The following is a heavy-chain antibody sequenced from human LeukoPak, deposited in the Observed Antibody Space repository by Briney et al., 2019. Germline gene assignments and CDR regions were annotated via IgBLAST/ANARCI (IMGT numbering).Heavy chain of an antibody. D-gene: IGHD3-22*01. CDR1: GFTFTSYA. V-gene: IGHV3-30*04. J-gene: IGHJ4*02. CDR3: VAYYYDSSGYYHDY. Sequence: GGSLRLSCAASGFTFTSYAMHWVRQAPGKGLEWVAVISYDGSNKYYADSVKGRFTISRDNSKNTLYLQMNSLRAEDTAVYYCVAYYYDSSGYYHDYWGQGTLVTVSS. CDR2: ISYDGSNK.